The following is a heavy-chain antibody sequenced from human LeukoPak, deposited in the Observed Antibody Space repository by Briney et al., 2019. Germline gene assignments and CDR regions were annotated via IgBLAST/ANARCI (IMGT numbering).Heavy chain of an antibody. V-gene: IGHV3-23*01. D-gene: IGHD3-22*01. Sequence: GGSLRLSCAASGFTFSSYAMRWVRQAPGKGLEWVSAKSGSDGSTYYADSVKGRFTISRDNSKNTLYLQMNSLRGDDTAIYYCARDPRGPTGYDHSGRDTFDDWGQGTLVTVSS. CDR1: GFTFSSYA. CDR3: ARDPRGPTGYDHSGRDTFDD. J-gene: IGHJ4*02. CDR2: KSGSDGST.